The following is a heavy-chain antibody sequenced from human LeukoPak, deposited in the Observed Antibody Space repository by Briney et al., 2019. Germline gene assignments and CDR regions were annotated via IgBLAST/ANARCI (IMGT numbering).Heavy chain of an antibody. CDR3: AREIDRDDYNRFFDY. CDR2: INPDNGNA. J-gene: IGHJ4*02. CDR1: GYPFISYV. V-gene: IGHV1-3*01. D-gene: IGHD5-24*01. Sequence: ASVKVSCKASGYPFISYVIHWVRQAPGQRLEWMGWINPDNGNAEYSQKFQGRITITRDTSASTAYMEMRSLRSEDTAVYYCAREIDRDDYNRFFDYWGQGTLVTVSS.